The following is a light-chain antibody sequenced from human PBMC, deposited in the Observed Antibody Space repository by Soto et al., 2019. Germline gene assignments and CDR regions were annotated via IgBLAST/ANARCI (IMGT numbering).Light chain of an antibody. V-gene: IGKV3-15*01. CDR2: GAS. Sequence: EIVLTQSPATLSLSPGERATLSCRASQSVSSYLAWYQQKPGQAPRLLIHGASTRASGIPDRFSGSGSGTEFTLTVSSLQSEDFAVYYCQQYNDWPRVTFGQGTRLEIK. CDR3: QQYNDWPRVT. J-gene: IGKJ5*01. CDR1: QSVSSY.